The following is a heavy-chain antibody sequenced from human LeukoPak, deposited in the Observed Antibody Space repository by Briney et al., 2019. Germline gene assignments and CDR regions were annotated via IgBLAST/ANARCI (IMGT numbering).Heavy chain of an antibody. Sequence: SGGSLRLSCAASGFTVSTNYMSWVRQAPGKGLECVPVIYSGGSTYYADSVKGRFTISRDNSKNTLYLQMNSLRAEDTAVYYCARQLGEDFDYWGQGTLVTVSS. V-gene: IGHV3-66*04. CDR3: ARQLGEDFDY. CDR1: GFTVSTNY. CDR2: IYSGGST. J-gene: IGHJ4*02. D-gene: IGHD3-10*01.